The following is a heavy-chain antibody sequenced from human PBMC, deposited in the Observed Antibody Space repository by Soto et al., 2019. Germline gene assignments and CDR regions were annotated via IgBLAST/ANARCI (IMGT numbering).Heavy chain of an antibody. D-gene: IGHD6-13*01. CDR3: AKDRASSSWYGLDY. V-gene: IGHV3-9*01. Sequence: LRLSCAASGFTFGDYAMHWVRQAPGKGLEWVSGIIWNSGNIGYADSVRGRFTISRDSAKNSLYLQMNSLRPEDTALYYCAKDRASSSWYGLDYWGQGALVTVSS. CDR2: IIWNSGNI. J-gene: IGHJ4*02. CDR1: GFTFGDYA.